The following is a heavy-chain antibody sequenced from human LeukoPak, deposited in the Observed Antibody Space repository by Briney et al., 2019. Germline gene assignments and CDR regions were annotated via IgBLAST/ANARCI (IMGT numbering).Heavy chain of an antibody. D-gene: IGHD1-26*01. Sequence: ASVKVSCKASGFTFSNYYMHWVRQAPGQGLEWMGIIDPRGQSPTYAQRFQGRVSMTRDTSTSTAYMELGRLRYEDTAVYYCAKELTTGVGATDSWGQGTLVTVSS. CDR2: IDPRGQSP. J-gene: IGHJ4*02. CDR3: AKELTTGVGATDS. CDR1: GFTFSNYY. V-gene: IGHV1-46*01.